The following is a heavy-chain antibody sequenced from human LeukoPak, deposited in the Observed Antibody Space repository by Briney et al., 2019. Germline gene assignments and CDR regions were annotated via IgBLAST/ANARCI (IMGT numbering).Heavy chain of an antibody. V-gene: IGHV3-48*03. J-gene: IGHJ4*02. CDR1: GFTFSGYE. Sequence: PGGSLRLSCAASGFTFSGYEMNWVRQAPGKGLEWVSYISSSGSTTYYADSVKGRFTISRDNAKNSLYLQMNSLRGEDTAVYYCARDRDYYNYFEYWGQGTLVTVSS. CDR3: ARDRDYYNYFEY. CDR2: ISSSGSTT. D-gene: IGHD3-10*01.